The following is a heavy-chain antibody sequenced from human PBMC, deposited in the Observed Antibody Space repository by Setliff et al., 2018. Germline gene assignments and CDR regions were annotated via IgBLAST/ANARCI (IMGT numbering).Heavy chain of an antibody. CDR3: TLKLNSGWYYFDS. CDR1: GFTFSGAW. D-gene: IGHD6-19*01. J-gene: IGHJ4*02. CDR2: IKSKTDGETT. V-gene: IGHV3-15*01. Sequence: GGSLRLSCAASGFTFSGAWLNWVRQAPGKGLEWVGRIKSKTDGETTDYVAPAKDRFTISGDDSKDTAYLQMNSLKTEDTAVYYCTLKLNSGWYYFDSWGQGTLVTVSS.